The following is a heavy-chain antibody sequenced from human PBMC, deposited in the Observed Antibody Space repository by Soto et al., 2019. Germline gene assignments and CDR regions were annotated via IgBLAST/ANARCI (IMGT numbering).Heavy chain of an antibody. CDR3: ASGIQLWLRRINNGYSG. D-gene: IGHD5-18*01. CDR2: IIPMFGTA. J-gene: IGHJ4*02. Sequence: QVQLVQSGAEVKKPESSVKVSCKAPGGTFSTYAISWVRQAPGQGLEWMGGIIPMFGTANYAQRFQDRVTITAEESTYTVYMELSSLRSEDTAVYFCASGIQLWLRRINNGYSGWGQGTLVTVSS. V-gene: IGHV1-69*12. CDR1: GGTFSTYA.